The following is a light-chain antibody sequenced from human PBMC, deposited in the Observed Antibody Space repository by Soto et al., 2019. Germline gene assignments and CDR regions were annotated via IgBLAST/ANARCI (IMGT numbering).Light chain of an antibody. CDR1: QSLLHSSGHNC. Sequence: DIVMTHSPLSLPVTPGEPASISCRSSQSLLHSSGHNCLDWYLQKPGQSPQLLIYFGSNRASGVPDRFSGSGSGTDFTLKISRVEAEDVGLYYCMQTLQTPLTFGGGTKVEIK. CDR2: FGS. CDR3: MQTLQTPLT. V-gene: IGKV2-28*01. J-gene: IGKJ4*01.